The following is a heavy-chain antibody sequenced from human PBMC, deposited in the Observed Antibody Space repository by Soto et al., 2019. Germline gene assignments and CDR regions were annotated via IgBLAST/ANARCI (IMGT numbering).Heavy chain of an antibody. V-gene: IGHV4-59*01. J-gene: IGHJ6*02. Sequence: PSETLSLTCTVSGGSISSYYWSWIRQPPGKGLEWIGYIYYSGSTNYNPSLKSRVTISVDTSKNQFSLKLSSVTAADTAVYYCARGRQQDSSLDSKDYYGMDVWGQGTTVTVSS. CDR2: IYYSGST. CDR1: GGSISSYY. CDR3: ARGRQQDSSLDSKDYYGMDV. D-gene: IGHD6-13*01.